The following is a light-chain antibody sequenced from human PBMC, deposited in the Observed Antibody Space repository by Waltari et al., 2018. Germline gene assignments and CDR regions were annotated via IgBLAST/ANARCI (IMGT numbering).Light chain of an antibody. CDR3: CSYAGSSNWV. Sequence: QSALTQPASVSGSPGQSITISCTGTRSDVGSYTLVSWYQQHPGKAPKLMTYEGTKRPSGVSNRFSGSKSGNTASLTISGLQAEDEADYYCCSYAGSSNWVFGGGTKLTVL. J-gene: IGLJ3*02. CDR2: EGT. V-gene: IGLV2-23*01. CDR1: RSDVGSYTL.